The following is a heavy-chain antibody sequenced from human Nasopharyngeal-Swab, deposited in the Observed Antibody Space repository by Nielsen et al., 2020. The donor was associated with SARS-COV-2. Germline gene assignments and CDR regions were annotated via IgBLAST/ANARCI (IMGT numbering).Heavy chain of an antibody. Sequence: GSLRLSCTVSGGSISSYYWSWIRQPPGKGLEWIGYIYYSGSTNYNPSLKSRVTISVDTSKNQFSLKLSSVTAADTAVYYCARLRSSSFYYYYYMDVRGKGTTVTVSS. D-gene: IGHD6-6*01. V-gene: IGHV4-59*08. CDR1: GGSISSYY. J-gene: IGHJ6*03. CDR2: IYYSGST. CDR3: ARLRSSSFYYYYYMDV.